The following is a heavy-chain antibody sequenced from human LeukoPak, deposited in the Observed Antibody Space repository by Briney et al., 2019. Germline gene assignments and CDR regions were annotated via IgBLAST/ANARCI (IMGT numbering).Heavy chain of an antibody. D-gene: IGHD3-22*01. V-gene: IGHV4-39*01. Sequence: PSETLSLTCTVSGGSISSSSYYWGWIRQPPGKGLEWIGSIYYSGSTYYNPSLKSRVTISVDTSKNQFSLKLSSVTAADTAVYYCARRPKPVITMIAKGAFDIWGQGTMVTVSS. CDR3: ARRPKPVITMIAKGAFDI. CDR1: GGSISSSSYY. J-gene: IGHJ3*02. CDR2: IYYSGST.